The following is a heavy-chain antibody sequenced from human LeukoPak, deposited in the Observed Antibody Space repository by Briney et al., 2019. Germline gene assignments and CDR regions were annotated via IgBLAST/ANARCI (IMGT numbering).Heavy chain of an antibody. V-gene: IGHV4-30-2*01. CDR3: ARDRYGSGTAFDY. CDR1: GGSISNNHYY. J-gene: IGHJ4*02. D-gene: IGHD3-10*01. CDR2: IYHSGST. Sequence: SQTLSLTCTVSGGSISNNHYYWTWIRQPPGKGLEWIGYIYHSGSTYYNPSLKSRVTISVDKSQNQFSLKLSSVTAADTAVYYCARDRYGSGTAFDYWGQGTLVTLSS.